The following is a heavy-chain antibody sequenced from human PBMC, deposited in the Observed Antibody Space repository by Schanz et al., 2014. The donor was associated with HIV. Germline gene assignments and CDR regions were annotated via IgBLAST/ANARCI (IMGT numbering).Heavy chain of an antibody. CDR1: GYIFTSNG. Sequence: QVQLVQSGAEVKKPGASVKVSCKASGYIFTSNGISWVRQAPGQGLEWMGWISAYNGKTNYARKVQGRVTMTTDTSTTTAYMELRSLRSDDTAVYYCGRPRGSGSYYTPPVYWGQGTLVTVSS. J-gene: IGHJ4*02. V-gene: IGHV1-18*01. CDR2: ISAYNGKT. D-gene: IGHD3-10*01. CDR3: GRPRGSGSYYTPPVY.